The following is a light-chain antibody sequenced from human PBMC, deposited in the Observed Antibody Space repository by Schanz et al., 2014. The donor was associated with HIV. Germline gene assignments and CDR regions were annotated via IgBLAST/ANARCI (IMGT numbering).Light chain of an antibody. Sequence: EIVLTQSPGTLSLSPGERATLSCRASQSVRSSYLSWYQQKPGQAPRLLIYGASSRATGILDRFSGSGSGTDFTLTISRLEPEDFAVYYCQQYGSSAWTFGQGTKVEIK. CDR1: QSVRSSY. V-gene: IGKV3-20*01. J-gene: IGKJ1*01. CDR2: GAS. CDR3: QQYGSSAWT.